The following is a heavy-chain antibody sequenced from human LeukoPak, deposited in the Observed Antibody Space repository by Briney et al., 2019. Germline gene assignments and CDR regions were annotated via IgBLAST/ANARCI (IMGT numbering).Heavy chain of an antibody. D-gene: IGHD4-17*01. V-gene: IGHV3-23*01. J-gene: IGHJ4*02. Sequence: GGSLRLSCAASGFTFSSYAMSWVRQAPGKGLEWVSAISGSGGSTYYADPVKGRFTISRDNSKNTLYLQMNSLRAEDTAVYYCARIYGDPDYFDYWGQGTLVTVSS. CDR3: ARIYGDPDYFDY. CDR1: GFTFSSYA. CDR2: ISGSGGST.